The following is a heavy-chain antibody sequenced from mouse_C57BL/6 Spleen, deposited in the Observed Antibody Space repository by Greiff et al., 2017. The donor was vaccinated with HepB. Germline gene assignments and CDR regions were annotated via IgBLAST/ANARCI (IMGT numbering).Heavy chain of an antibody. V-gene: IGHV2-5*01. J-gene: IGHJ4*01. D-gene: IGHD2-4*01. CDR2: IWRGGST. CDR1: GFSLTSYG. CDR3: AKNYDDYDDGAMDY. Sequence: QVQLQQSGPGLVQPSQSLSITCTVSGFSLTSYGVHWVRQSPGKGLEWLGVIWRGGSTDYNAAFMSRLSITKDNSKSQVFFKMNSLQDDDTAIYYCAKNYDDYDDGAMDYWGQGTSVTVSS.